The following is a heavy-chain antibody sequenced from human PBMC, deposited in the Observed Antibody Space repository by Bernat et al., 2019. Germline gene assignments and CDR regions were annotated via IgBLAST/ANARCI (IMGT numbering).Heavy chain of an antibody. Sequence: EVQLVESGGDLEQPGGSLRLSCVASGFIFISYGMTWVRQAPGKGLEWVSHISSGSSVVSYSESVKGRFTISRDNAKNSVYLQMNSLRAEDKATYYCARDEDGDYEFDYWGQGTLVTVSS. CDR1: GFIFISYG. J-gene: IGHJ4*02. CDR2: ISSGSSVV. D-gene: IGHD4-17*01. CDR3: ARDEDGDYEFDY. V-gene: IGHV3-48*01.